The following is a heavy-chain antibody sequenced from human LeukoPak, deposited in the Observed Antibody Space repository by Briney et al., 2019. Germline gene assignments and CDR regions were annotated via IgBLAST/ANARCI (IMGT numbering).Heavy chain of an antibody. D-gene: IGHD3-10*01. CDR3: ARDPSHLWFGELSYYFDY. V-gene: IGHV3-30*02. J-gene: IGHJ4*02. CDR1: GFTFSSYG. CDR2: IRYDGSNK. Sequence: GGSLRLSCAASGFTFSSYGMHWVRQAPGKGLEWVAFIRYDGSNKYYADSVKGRFTISRDNSKNTLYLQMNSLRAEDTAVYYCARDPSHLWFGELSYYFDYWGQGTLVTVSS.